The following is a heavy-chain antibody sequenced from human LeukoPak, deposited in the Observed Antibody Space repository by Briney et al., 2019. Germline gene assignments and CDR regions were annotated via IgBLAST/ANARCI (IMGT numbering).Heavy chain of an antibody. V-gene: IGHV3-74*01. CDR3: ARAGYGFFYFDY. J-gene: IGHJ4*02. CDR2: ISKDATIT. CDR1: GFAFSNYW. Sequence: GSLRLSCAASGFAFSNYWMHWVRQAPGKGLMWVSRISKDATITNYADSVKGRFTISRDNSKNTVYLQMNSLSAEDTAVYYCARAGYGFFYFDYWGQGTLVTVSS. D-gene: IGHD5-18*01.